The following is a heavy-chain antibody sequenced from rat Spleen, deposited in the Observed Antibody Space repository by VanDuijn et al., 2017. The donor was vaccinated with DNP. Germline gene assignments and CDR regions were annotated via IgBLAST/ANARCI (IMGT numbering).Heavy chain of an antibody. V-gene: IGHV5-7*01. D-gene: IGHD1-9*01. CDR1: GVSFSRYY. CDR3: ARHGPYYGYNYSTSFDY. Sequence: EVQLVQSGGGLVQPGRSLKLSCTASGVSFSRYYMAWVRQAPKKGLEWVASISSSGNTIYFQDSVKGRFTLSRDNAKNSLYRKMNSLKYEDTTSFDCARHGPYYGYNYSTSFDYWGQGVMVTVSS. J-gene: IGHJ2*01. CDR2: ISSSGNTI.